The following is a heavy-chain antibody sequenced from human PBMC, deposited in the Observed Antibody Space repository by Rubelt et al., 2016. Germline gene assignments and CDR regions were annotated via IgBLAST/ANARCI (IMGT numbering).Heavy chain of an antibody. CDR1: GYTFTSYA. D-gene: IGHD2-15*01. CDR2: INAGNGNK. V-gene: IGHV1-3*01. CDR3: ARGDIVVYFDY. J-gene: IGHJ4*02. Sequence: QVQLVQSGAEVKKPGASVKVSCKASGYTFTSYAMHWVRQAPGQRLEWMGWINAGNGNKKKSKKSRGRVPITRETSASTAYMERSSMRSEDTAVYYCARGDIVVYFDYWGQGTLVTVSS.